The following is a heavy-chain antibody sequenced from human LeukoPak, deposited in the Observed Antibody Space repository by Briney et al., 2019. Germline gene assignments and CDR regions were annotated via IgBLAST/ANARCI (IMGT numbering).Heavy chain of an antibody. CDR1: GFTFSSYA. D-gene: IGHD2-21*02. CDR3: ARVCGGDCYYDAFDI. Sequence: GGSLRLSCAASGFTFSSYAMSWVRQAPGKGLEWVSAISGSGGSTYYADPVKGRFTISRDNAKNSLYLQMNSLRDEDTAVYYCARVCGGDCYYDAFDIWGQGTMVTVSS. J-gene: IGHJ3*02. CDR2: ISGSGGST. V-gene: IGHV3-23*01.